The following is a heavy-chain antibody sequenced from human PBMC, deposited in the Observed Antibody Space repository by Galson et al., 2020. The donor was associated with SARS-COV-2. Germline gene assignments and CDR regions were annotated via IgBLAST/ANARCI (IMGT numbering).Heavy chain of an antibody. V-gene: IGHV3-48*02. CDR2: ITSSSSSI. Sequence: GESLKISCAASGLTFSTYGMNWIRQAPGKGLEWISYITSSSSSIYYADSVKGLFTISRDNAKNSLYLQMNSLRDEDTAVYYCARGGGAVWGQGTLVTVSS. CDR3: ARGGGAV. D-gene: IGHD3-16*01. J-gene: IGHJ4*02. CDR1: GLTFSTYG.